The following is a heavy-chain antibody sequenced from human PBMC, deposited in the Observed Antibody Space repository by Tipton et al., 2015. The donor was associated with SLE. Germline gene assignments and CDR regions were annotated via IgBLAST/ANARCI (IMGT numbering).Heavy chain of an antibody. CDR2: IYTSGST. CDR3: ARRPSGSTFDY. Sequence: LRLSCTVSGGSISSGSDYWSWIRQPAGKGLEWIGRIYTSGSTNYNPSLKSRVTISVDTSKNQFSLKVRSVTAADTAVYYCARRPSGSTFDYWGQGTLVTVSS. V-gene: IGHV4-61*02. CDR1: GGSISSGSDY. J-gene: IGHJ4*02. D-gene: IGHD1-26*01.